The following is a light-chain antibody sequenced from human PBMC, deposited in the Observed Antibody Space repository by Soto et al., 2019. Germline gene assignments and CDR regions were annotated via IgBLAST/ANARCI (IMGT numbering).Light chain of an antibody. J-gene: IGKJ5*01. CDR3: QQRSNWIT. V-gene: IGKV3-11*01. CDR1: QSVHNF. Sequence: EFVLTQSPATLSLSPGDRAALSCKASQSVHNFLAWYQQKPGQAPRLLIYGASNRAAGIPAGFSGSGSGTDFTLTINSLEPEDFAVYYCQQRSNWITFGQGTRLEIK. CDR2: GAS.